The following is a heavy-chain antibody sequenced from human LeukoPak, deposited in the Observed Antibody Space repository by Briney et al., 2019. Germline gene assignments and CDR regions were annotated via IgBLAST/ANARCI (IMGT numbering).Heavy chain of an antibody. CDR3: ARCAGRVRRWFGEQPRTAYYFDY. CDR2: IYTSGST. V-gene: IGHV4-61*05. Sequence: PSETLSLTCTVSGGSISSSSYYWGRIRQPPGKGLEWIGRIYTSGSTNYNPSLKSRVTMSVDTSKNQFSLKLSSVTAADTAVYYCARCAGRVRRWFGEQPRTAYYFDYWGQGTLVTVSS. J-gene: IGHJ4*02. CDR1: GGSISSSSYY. D-gene: IGHD3-10*01.